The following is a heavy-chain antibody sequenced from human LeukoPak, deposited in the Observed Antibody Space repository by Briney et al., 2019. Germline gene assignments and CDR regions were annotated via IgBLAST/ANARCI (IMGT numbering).Heavy chain of an antibody. V-gene: IGHV3-23*01. D-gene: IGHD6-19*01. J-gene: IGHJ4*02. CDR3: AKDRRIAVAGTMVDY. CDR1: GCTFSSYA. Sequence: PGGSLRLSCAASGCTFSSYAMSWVRQAPGKGLEWVSAISGSGGSTYYADSVKGRFTISRDNSKNTLYLQMSSLRAEDTDVYYCAKDRRIAVAGTMVDYWGQGILVTVST. CDR2: ISGSGGST.